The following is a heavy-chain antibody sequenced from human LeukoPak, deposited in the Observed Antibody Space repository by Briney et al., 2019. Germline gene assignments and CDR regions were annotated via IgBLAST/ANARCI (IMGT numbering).Heavy chain of an antibody. V-gene: IGHV3-30*18. D-gene: IGHD1-26*01. CDR3: AKAPGKGATTKPFDY. CDR2: ISYDGSNK. CDR1: GFTFSSYG. Sequence: PGGSLRLSCAASGFTFSSYGMHWVRQAPGEGLGWVAVISYDGSNKYYADSVKGRFTISRDNSKNTLYLQMNSLRAEDTAVYYCAKAPGKGATTKPFDYWGQGTLVTVSS. J-gene: IGHJ4*02.